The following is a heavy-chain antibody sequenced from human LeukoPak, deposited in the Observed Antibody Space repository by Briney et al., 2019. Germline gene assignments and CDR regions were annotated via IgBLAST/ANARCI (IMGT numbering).Heavy chain of an antibody. CDR1: GFTFSSYE. Sequence: GGSLRLSCAASGFTFSSYEMNWVRQAPGKGLEYVSGISSEGGSRIYADSVKGRFIISRDNSKNTLYLQMSSLRAEDTAVYYCVRRSYNFGYDSWGQGTLVTVSS. J-gene: IGHJ5*01. D-gene: IGHD5-18*01. CDR3: VRRSYNFGYDS. CDR2: ISSEGGSR. V-gene: IGHV3-64D*09.